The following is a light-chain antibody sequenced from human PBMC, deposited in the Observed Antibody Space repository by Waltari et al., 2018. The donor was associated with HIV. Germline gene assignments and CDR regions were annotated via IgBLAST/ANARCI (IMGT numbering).Light chain of an antibody. CDR2: DAS. J-gene: IGKJ2*01. CDR1: QRFSRSY. V-gene: IGKV3-20*01. Sequence: EIVLTQSPGTLSLSPGERATLSCRASQRFSRSYLAWYQQKPGRAPRLLIYDASSRATGIPDRFGGSGSGTDFILTISRLEPEDFAVYYCQQYGSLYTFGQGTKLEIK. CDR3: QQYGSLYT.